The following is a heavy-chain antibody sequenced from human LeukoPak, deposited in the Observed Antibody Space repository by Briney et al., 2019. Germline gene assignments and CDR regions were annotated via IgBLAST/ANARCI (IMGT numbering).Heavy chain of an antibody. D-gene: IGHD6-19*01. V-gene: IGHV1-24*01. Sequence: ASVTVSCKVSGYTLTELSMHWVRQAPGKGLEWMGGFDPEDGETIYAQKFQGRVTMTEDTSTDTAYMELSSLRSEDTAVYYCATGRYSSGWYGGYYYGMDVWGQGTTVTVSS. CDR2: FDPEDGET. CDR3: ATGRYSSGWYGGYYYGMDV. J-gene: IGHJ6*02. CDR1: GYTLTELS.